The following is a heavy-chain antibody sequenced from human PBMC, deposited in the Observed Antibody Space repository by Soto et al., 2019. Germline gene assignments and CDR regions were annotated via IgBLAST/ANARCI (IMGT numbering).Heavy chain of an antibody. V-gene: IGHV3-23*01. CDR1: GFTFSSYA. CDR2: ISGSGGST. CDR3: ARSHPVDSLIWFGELLDGLSNWFDP. D-gene: IGHD3-10*01. Sequence: GGSLRLSCAGSGFTFSSYAMSWVRQTPGKGLEWVSAISGSGGSTYYADSVKGRFTISRDNSKNTLYLQMNSLKGEDTAVYYCARSHPVDSLIWFGELLDGLSNWFDPWGQGTLVTVSS. J-gene: IGHJ5*02.